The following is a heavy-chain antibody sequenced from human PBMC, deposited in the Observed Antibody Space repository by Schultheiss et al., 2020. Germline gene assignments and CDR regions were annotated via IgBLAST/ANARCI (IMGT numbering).Heavy chain of an antibody. CDR3: ARQSYYYDSSGYFRNYYYYGMDV. Sequence: SETLSLTCTVSGGSISSYYWSWIRQPAGKGLEWIGRIYTSGSTNYNPSLKSRVTMSVDTSKNQFSLKLSSVTAADTAVYYCARQSYYYDSSGYFRNYYYYGMDVWGQGTTVTVSS. CDR1: GGSISSYY. V-gene: IGHV4-4*07. D-gene: IGHD3-22*01. J-gene: IGHJ6*02. CDR2: IYTSGST.